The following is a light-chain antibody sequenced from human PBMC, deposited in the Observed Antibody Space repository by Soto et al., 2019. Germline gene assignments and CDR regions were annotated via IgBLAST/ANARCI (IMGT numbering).Light chain of an antibody. CDR1: SSDVGGYKY. V-gene: IGLV2-8*01. Sequence: QSALTQPPSSSGSPGQSVTISCTGTSSDVGGYKYVSWYQQHPGKAPKLMIFEVNKRPSGVPDRFSGSKSGNTASLTVSGLQAEDEADYYCSSYAGINNLGFFGTGTTLTVL. CDR3: SSYAGINNLGF. CDR2: EVN. J-gene: IGLJ1*01.